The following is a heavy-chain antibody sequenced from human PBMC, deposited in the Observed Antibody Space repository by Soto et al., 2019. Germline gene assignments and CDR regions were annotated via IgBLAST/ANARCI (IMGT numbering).Heavy chain of an antibody. D-gene: IGHD3-22*01. CDR2: IYYSGST. J-gene: IGHJ4*02. V-gene: IGHV4-39*01. Sequence: PSETLSLTCTVTRGSINSSSYYRGWIRQRPGKKLEWIGNIYYSGSTHNNPSIMSRITISIDTYKNQFSLKLISVTAADTAVYYCARLSAAYDSSGPPFDYWGQGTLVT. CDR1: RGSINSSSYY. CDR3: ARLSAAYDSSGPPFDY.